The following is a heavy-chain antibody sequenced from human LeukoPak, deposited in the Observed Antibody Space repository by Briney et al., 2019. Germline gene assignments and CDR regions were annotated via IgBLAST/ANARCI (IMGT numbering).Heavy chain of an antibody. Sequence: ASVKVSCKASVGTFSSYAISWVRQAPGQGLEWMGRIIPILGIANYAQKFQGRVTITADESTSTAYMELSSLRSEDTAVYYCARDEGSYTGYNWFDPWGQGTLVTVSS. CDR1: VGTFSSYA. J-gene: IGHJ5*02. CDR3: ARDEGSYTGYNWFDP. D-gene: IGHD1-26*01. CDR2: IIPILGIA. V-gene: IGHV1-69*04.